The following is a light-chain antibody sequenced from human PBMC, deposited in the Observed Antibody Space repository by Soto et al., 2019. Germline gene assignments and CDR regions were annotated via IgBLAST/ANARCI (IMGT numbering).Light chain of an antibody. Sequence: EIVLTQSPGTLSLSPGERATLSCRASQSVSSSYLGWYQQKHGQAPRLLIYGASSRATDIPDRFSGSGSGTDFTLTISRLEPEDFAVYYCQQYGSSIFTFGPGTKVDIK. V-gene: IGKV3-20*01. CDR3: QQYGSSIFT. J-gene: IGKJ3*01. CDR2: GAS. CDR1: QSVSSSY.